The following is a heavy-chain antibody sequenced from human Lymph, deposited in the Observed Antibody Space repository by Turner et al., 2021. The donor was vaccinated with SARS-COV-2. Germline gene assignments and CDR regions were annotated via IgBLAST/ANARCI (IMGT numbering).Heavy chain of an antibody. CDR2: IWYSASNK. D-gene: IGHD1-26*01. J-gene: IGHJ4*02. Sequence: HVQLLEFAGGVVEPRRSLSLYCAASGFNFSSYGIHWVRQAPGKGLEWVAVIWYSASNKYYADSVKGRFTISRDNSKNTVYLQMNSLRAEDTAVYYCARDGAVGATSGLDYWGQGTLVTVSS. CDR1: GFNFSSYG. V-gene: IGHV3-33*01. CDR3: ARDGAVGATSGLDY.